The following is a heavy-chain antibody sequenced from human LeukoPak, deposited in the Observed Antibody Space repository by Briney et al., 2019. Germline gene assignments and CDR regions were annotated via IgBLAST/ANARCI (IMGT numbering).Heavy chain of an antibody. CDR1: GYTFTSYY. Sequence: ASVKVSCKASGYTFTSYYMHWVRQAPGRGLEWMGIINPSGGSTSYAQKFQGRVTMTRDTSTSTVYMELSSLRSEDTAVYYCAKEAAYYDILTGYYNGGFDYWGQGTLVTVSS. CDR3: AKEAAYYDILTGYYNGGFDY. V-gene: IGHV1-46*01. J-gene: IGHJ4*02. D-gene: IGHD3-9*01. CDR2: INPSGGST.